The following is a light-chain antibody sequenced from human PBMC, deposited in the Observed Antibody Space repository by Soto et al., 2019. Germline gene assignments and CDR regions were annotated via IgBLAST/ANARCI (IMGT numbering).Light chain of an antibody. V-gene: IGKV3-20*01. CDR1: QSVSSSY. J-gene: IGKJ1*01. CDR3: QQYNSSPGT. CDR2: GAS. Sequence: EIVLTQSPGTLSLSPGERATLSCRASQSVSSSYLAWYQQKPGQAPRLLIYGASTRATGIPARFSGRGSGTDFTLTISSLQSEDFAVYYCQQYNSSPGTFGQGTKVDIK.